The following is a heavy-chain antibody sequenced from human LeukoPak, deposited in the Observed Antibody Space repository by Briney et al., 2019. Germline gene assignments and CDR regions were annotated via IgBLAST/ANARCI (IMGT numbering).Heavy chain of an antibody. CDR2: INPSGGST. D-gene: IGHD6-19*01. CDR1: GYTFTSYY. J-gene: IGHJ5*02. CDR3: ATDKRGWYHRFDP. V-gene: IGHV1-46*01. Sequence: ASVKVSCKASGYTFTSYYMHWVRQAPGQGLEWMGIINPSGGSTSYAQKFQGRVTMTRDMSTSTVYMELSSLRSEDTAVYYCATDKRGWYHRFDPWGQGTLVTVSS.